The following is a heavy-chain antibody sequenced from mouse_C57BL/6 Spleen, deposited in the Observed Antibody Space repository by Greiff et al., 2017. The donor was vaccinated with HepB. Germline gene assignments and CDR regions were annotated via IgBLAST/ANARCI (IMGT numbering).Heavy chain of an antibody. D-gene: IGHD1-1*01. CDR1: GYTFPSYG. CDR2: LYPRSGNT. CDR3: ARSNYGSSYVRYFDV. J-gene: IGHJ1*03. Sequence: VQLVESGAELARPGASVKLSCKASGYTFPSYGISWVKQRTGQGLEWIGELYPRSGNTYYNEKIKGKATLTADKSTSTAYMELRSLTSEDSAVYFCARSNYGSSYVRYFDVWGTGTTVTVSS. V-gene: IGHV1-81*01.